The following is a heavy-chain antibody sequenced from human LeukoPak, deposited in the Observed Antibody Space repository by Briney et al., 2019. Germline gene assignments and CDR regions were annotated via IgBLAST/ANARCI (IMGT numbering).Heavy chain of an antibody. D-gene: IGHD3-3*01. CDR2: INPNSGGT. CDR3: ARSSFGVDAFDI. Sequence: ASVKVSCKASGYTFTGYYMHWVRQAPGQGLEWMGWINPNSGGTNYAQKFQGRVTMTRDTSISTAYMELSRLRSDDTAVYYCARSSFGVDAFDIWGQGTMDTVSS. CDR1: GYTFTGYY. J-gene: IGHJ3*02. V-gene: IGHV1-2*02.